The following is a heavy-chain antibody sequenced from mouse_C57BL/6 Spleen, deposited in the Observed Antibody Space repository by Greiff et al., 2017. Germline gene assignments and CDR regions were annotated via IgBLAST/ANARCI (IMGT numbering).Heavy chain of an antibody. CDR1: GYTFTSYW. CDR3: VRGDSSNYFDD. V-gene: IGHV1-72*01. Sequence: VQLQQPGAELVKPGASVKLSCTASGYTFTSYWMHWVKQRPGRGLEWSGRIDPNSGGTKYNEKFKSKATLTVDKPSSTGYMQLSRLTSEDSAVYYCVRGDSSNYFDDWGKGTTLTVST. CDR2: IDPNSGGT. D-gene: IGHD3-2*02. J-gene: IGHJ2*01.